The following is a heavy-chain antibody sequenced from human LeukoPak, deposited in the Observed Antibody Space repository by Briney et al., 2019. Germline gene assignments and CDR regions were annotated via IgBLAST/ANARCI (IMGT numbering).Heavy chain of an antibody. J-gene: IGHJ6*03. CDR3: ARDTYTTVTAMDV. D-gene: IGHD4-17*01. Sequence: VASVKVSCKASGYTFTSYGISWVRQAPGQGLEWIGWISAYNGNTDYAQNLQGRVTLTTDTSTSTAYMELRSLRSDDTAVYYCARDTYTTVTAMDVWGKGTTVTVSS. V-gene: IGHV1-18*01. CDR1: GYTFTSYG. CDR2: ISAYNGNT.